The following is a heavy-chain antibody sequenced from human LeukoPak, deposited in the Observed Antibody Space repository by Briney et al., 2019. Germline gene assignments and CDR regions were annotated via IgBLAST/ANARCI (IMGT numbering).Heavy chain of an antibody. CDR2: ISSNGGST. V-gene: IGHV3-64D*06. Sequence: GGSLRLSCSASGFTFSSYAMHWVRQAPGKGLEYVSAISSNGGSTYYADSVKGSFTISRDNSKNTLYLQMSSLRAEDTAVYYCARDVYYDSSGYNYFDYWGQGTLVTVSS. J-gene: IGHJ4*02. CDR1: GFTFSSYA. D-gene: IGHD3-22*01. CDR3: ARDVYYDSSGYNYFDY.